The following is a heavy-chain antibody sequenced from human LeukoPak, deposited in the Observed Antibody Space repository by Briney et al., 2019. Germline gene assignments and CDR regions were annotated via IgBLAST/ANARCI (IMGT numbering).Heavy chain of an antibody. J-gene: IGHJ4*02. V-gene: IGHV4-59*01. CDR3: AGHSDYYDSSGYYYPLDY. Sequence: SETLSLTCTVSGGSISSYYWSWIRQPPGKGLEWIGNIYYSGSTNYNPSLKSRVTISVDTSKNQFSLKLSSVTAADTAVYYCAGHSDYYDSSGYYYPLDYWGQGTLVTVSS. D-gene: IGHD3-22*01. CDR1: GGSISSYY. CDR2: IYYSGST.